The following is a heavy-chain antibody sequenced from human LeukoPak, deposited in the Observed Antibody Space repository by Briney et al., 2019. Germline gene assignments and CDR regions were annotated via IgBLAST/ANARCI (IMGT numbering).Heavy chain of an antibody. J-gene: IGHJ6*02. D-gene: IGHD1-1*01. CDR2: IYYSGST. V-gene: IGHV4-59*08. CDR1: GGSISSYY. Sequence: SETLSLTCTVSGGSISSYYWSWIRQPPGKGLEWIGYIYYSGSTNYNPSLKSRVTISVDTSKNQLSLKLSSVTAADTAVYYCARHGSGYYYGMDVWGQGTTVTVSS. CDR3: ARHGSGYYYGMDV.